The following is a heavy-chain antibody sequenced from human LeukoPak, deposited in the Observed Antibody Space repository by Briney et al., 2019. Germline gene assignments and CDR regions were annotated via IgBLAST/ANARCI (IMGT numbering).Heavy chain of an antibody. CDR2: IYYSGST. V-gene: IGHV4-39*01. CDR1: GGSISSSSYY. D-gene: IGHD3-10*01. CDR3: ARHGSWYWFDP. Sequence: SETLTLTYTVSGGSISSSSYYWGWSSQPPGKGLEWIGSIYYSGSTYYNPSLKIRVTISVDTSKNQFSLKLSSVTAADTAVYYCARHGSWYWFDPWGQGTLVTVSS. J-gene: IGHJ5*02.